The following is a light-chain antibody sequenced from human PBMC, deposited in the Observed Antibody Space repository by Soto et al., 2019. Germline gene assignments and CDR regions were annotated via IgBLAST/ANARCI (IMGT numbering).Light chain of an antibody. Sequence: EIVLTQSPATLSLSPGERATLSCRASQSINNYLGWYQQKPGQAPRLLISDASNRATGIPARFSGSGSGTDFSLTISGLEPEDFAFYYCKQRSSCPLTYGGGTKGEIK. CDR1: QSINNY. CDR2: DAS. CDR3: KQRSSCPLT. J-gene: IGKJ4*01. V-gene: IGKV3-11*01.